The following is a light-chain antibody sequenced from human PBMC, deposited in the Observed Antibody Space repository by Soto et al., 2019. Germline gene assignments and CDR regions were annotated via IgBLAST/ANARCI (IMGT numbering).Light chain of an antibody. CDR1: QSISTW. V-gene: IGKV1-5*01. Sequence: DIQMTQSPSTLSAYVGDRVTITCRASQSISTWLAWYQQKPGKAPKALIHDASSLESGVPSRSSGSGSGTEFTLTISSLQPDDFATYHCQQYETYLKTFGQGTKVDIK. CDR2: DAS. CDR3: QQYETYLKT. J-gene: IGKJ1*01.